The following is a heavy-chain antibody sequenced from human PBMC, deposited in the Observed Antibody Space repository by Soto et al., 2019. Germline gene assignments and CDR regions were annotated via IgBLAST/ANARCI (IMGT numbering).Heavy chain of an antibody. J-gene: IGHJ6*03. D-gene: IGHD4-17*01. V-gene: IGHV3-9*01. CDR2: ISWNSGSI. CDR3: AKGPHGDYYYYYMDV. CDR1: GFTFDDYA. Sequence: EVQLVESGGGLVQPGRSLRLSCAASGFTFDDYAMHWVRQAPGKGLEWVSGISWNSGSIGYADSVKGRFTISRDNAKNSLYLPMNSLRAEDTALYYCAKGPHGDYYYYYMDVCGKGTTVTASS.